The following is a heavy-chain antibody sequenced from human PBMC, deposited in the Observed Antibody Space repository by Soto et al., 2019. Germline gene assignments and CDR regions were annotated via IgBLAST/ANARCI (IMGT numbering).Heavy chain of an antibody. J-gene: IGHJ6*02. D-gene: IGHD2-15*01. CDR1: GGSLSSDGSY. V-gene: IGHV4-39*01. CDR2: VYYTGGT. Sequence: SETLSLTCTVSGGSLSSDGSYWGWVRQTPGKGLEWIGIVYYTGGTYYNPSLSSRITISVDTSKNQFSLNVRSVTAADTARYYCARTQPQRYCSGGSCRPAYVLDFWGQGTTVTVSS. CDR3: ARTQPQRYCSGGSCRPAYVLDF.